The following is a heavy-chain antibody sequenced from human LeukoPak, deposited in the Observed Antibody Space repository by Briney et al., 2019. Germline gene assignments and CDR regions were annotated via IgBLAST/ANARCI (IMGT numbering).Heavy chain of an antibody. Sequence: GGSLRLSCAASGFTFSNYEMNWVRQAPGKGLEWVSYISSSGSSIFSADSVKGRFTISRDNAKNSLYLQMNSLRVEDTALYYCARGPYSSSAGGFDYWGQGTLVTVSP. J-gene: IGHJ4*02. D-gene: IGHD6-6*01. CDR3: ARGPYSSSAGGFDY. CDR2: ISSSGSSI. V-gene: IGHV3-48*03. CDR1: GFTFSNYE.